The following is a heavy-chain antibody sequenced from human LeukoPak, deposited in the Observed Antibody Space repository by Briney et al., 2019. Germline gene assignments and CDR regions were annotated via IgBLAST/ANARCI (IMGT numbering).Heavy chain of an antibody. Sequence: GGSLRLSCAASRFTFDNYAMGWVRQAPGKGLEWVSTISASGDRRYYADSVRGRFTISRDNSKNTLYLQMNSLRAEDTAVYYCVKDQDSGAYSRFDYWGQGTLVTVSS. CDR1: RFTFDNYA. CDR3: VKDQDSGAYSRFDY. J-gene: IGHJ4*02. D-gene: IGHD3-22*01. V-gene: IGHV3-23*01. CDR2: ISASGDRR.